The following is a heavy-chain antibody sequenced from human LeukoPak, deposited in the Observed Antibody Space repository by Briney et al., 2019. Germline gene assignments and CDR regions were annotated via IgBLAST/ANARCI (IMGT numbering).Heavy chain of an antibody. J-gene: IGHJ4*02. Sequence: PGGSLRLSCAASGFTFSRYGIHWVRQAPGKGLEWVAFIRYDGVNKYYADSVKGRFTISRDNSKNTLYLQMNSLRAEDTAVYYCSKYLEYSSAWSLDYWGQGTLVTVSS. CDR2: IRYDGVNK. D-gene: IGHD6-19*01. CDR3: SKYLEYSSAWSLDY. V-gene: IGHV3-30*02. CDR1: GFTFSRYG.